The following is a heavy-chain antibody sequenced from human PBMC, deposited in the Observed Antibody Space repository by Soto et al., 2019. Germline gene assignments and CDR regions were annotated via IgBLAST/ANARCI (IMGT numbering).Heavy chain of an antibody. D-gene: IGHD6-19*01. CDR2: ISAFNGIT. CDR1: GYTFLTYG. J-gene: IGHJ3*02. CDR3: ARNGVSIGSDRDDGFDI. Sequence: QVQLVQSGAEVKKPGASVKVSCKASGYTFLTYGISWVRQAHGQGLECMGWISAFNGITNYPQKFQGRLTMTTDTSTSTAYMELRSLRSDDTAVYYCARNGVSIGSDRDDGFDIWRQGTRVTVSS. V-gene: IGHV1-18*01.